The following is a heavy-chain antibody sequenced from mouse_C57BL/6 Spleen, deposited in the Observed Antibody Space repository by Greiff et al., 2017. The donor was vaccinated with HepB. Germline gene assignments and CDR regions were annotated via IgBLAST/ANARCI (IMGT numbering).Heavy chain of an antibody. Sequence: EVQRVESGGGLVQPKGSLKLSCAASGFSFNTYAMNWVRQAPGKGLEWVARIRSKSNNYATYYADSVKDRFTISRDDSESMLYLQMNNLKTEDTAMYYCVRQGLRNWYFDVWGTGTTVTVSS. CDR1: GFSFNTYA. D-gene: IGHD1-1*01. CDR2: IRSKSNNYAT. J-gene: IGHJ1*03. V-gene: IGHV10-1*01. CDR3: VRQGLRNWYFDV.